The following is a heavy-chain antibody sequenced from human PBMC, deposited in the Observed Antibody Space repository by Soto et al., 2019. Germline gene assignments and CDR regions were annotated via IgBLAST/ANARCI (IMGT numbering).Heavy chain of an antibody. CDR3: TTAAGNEAIYYYYYGMDV. J-gene: IGHJ6*02. CDR1: GFTFSNGW. D-gene: IGHD1-1*01. V-gene: IGHV3-15*01. Sequence: XESLRLSCAASGFTFSNGWMSWVRRAPGKGLEWVGRIKSKTDGGTTDYAAPVKGRFTISRDDSKNTLYLQMNSLKTEDTAVYYCTTAAGNEAIYYYYYGMDVWGQGTTVTVSS. CDR2: IKSKTDGGTT.